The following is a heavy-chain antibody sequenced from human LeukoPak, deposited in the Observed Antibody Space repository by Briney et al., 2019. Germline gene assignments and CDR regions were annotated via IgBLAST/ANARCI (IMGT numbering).Heavy chain of an antibody. V-gene: IGHV3-11*04. J-gene: IGHJ4*02. Sequence: PGGSLRLSCAASGFSLSDYYVNWLRQVPGKGLEWVSYIKSGSTIIFYADSVKGRFSVSRDNANNSVHLQMTNLRDDDTAVYYCARVHKTVHWGQGVQVTVSS. CDR3: ARVHKTVH. CDR1: GFSLSDYY. CDR2: IKSGSTII. D-gene: IGHD4-11*01.